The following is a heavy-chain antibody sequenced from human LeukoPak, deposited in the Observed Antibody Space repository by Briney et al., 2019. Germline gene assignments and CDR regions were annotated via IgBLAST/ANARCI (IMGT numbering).Heavy chain of an antibody. J-gene: IGHJ6*02. CDR2: IKSDGSST. CDR3: ARDLNYGDYIGRYYYGMDV. Sequence: GGSLRLSCVVSGFTFSSYWMHWVRHPPGKGLGWDSRIKSDGSSTSNANSVKERCIISRDNAKNTLYLQMNSLRAEDTAVYYCARDLNYGDYIGRYYYGMDVWGQGTTVTVSS. CDR1: GFTFSSYW. D-gene: IGHD4-17*01. V-gene: IGHV3-74*01.